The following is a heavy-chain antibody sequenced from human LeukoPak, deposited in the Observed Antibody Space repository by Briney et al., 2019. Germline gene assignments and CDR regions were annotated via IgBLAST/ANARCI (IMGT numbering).Heavy chain of an antibody. D-gene: IGHD3/OR15-3a*01. CDR2: IYGSVGIT. CDR1: GFSFSTFG. V-gene: IGHV3-23*01. Sequence: GGSLRLSCAVSGFSFSTFGMSWVRQAPGKGLEWVSCIYGSVGITQYADSVKGRFTISRDKSNNMLYLQMNSLRAEDTAVYYCAKDSILGDGFWDFDHWGQGTLVTVSS. CDR3: AKDSILGDGFWDFDH. J-gene: IGHJ4*02.